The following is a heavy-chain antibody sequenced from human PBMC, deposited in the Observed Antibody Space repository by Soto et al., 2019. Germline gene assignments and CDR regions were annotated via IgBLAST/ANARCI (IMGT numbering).Heavy chain of an antibody. J-gene: IGHJ4*02. CDR1: GFTFNTFG. D-gene: IGHD3-10*01. V-gene: IGHV3-30*03. CDR3: ARGPYYGSGTLDF. Sequence: VQLVESGGNMVQPGWSLTVSCAASGFTFNTFGMHWARQAPGKGLEWVAVISYDGSDEYYADSVKGRFTISRDNSMNTLSLQMNSLSVDDTGVYYCARGPYYGSGTLDFWGQGTLVTVSS. CDR2: ISYDGSDE.